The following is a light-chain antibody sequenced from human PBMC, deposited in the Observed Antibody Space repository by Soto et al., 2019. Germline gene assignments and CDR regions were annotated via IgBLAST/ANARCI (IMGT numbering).Light chain of an antibody. J-gene: IGLJ3*02. CDR3: SSYTSSSTWV. V-gene: IGLV2-14*01. CDR1: SSDVGGYNY. CDR2: EVS. Sequence: QSALTQPASVSGSPGQSITISCTGISSDVGGYNYVSWHQQNPGKAPKLMIYEVSNRPSGVSNRFSGSKSGNTASLTISGLQAEDEADYYCSSYTSSSTWVFGGGTKVTVL.